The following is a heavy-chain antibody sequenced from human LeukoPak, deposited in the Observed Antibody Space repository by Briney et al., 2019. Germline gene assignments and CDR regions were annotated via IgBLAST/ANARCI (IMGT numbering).Heavy chain of an antibody. CDR3: ASRWGQRHGSGSYFDY. Sequence: ASVKVSCKASGYTFTSYGISWVRQAPGQGLEWMGWISAYNGNTNYAQKLQGRVTMTEDTSTDTAYMELSSLRSEDTAVYYCASRWGQRHGSGSYFDYWGQGTLVTVSS. CDR1: GYTFTSYG. CDR2: ISAYNGNT. V-gene: IGHV1-18*01. D-gene: IGHD3-10*01. J-gene: IGHJ4*02.